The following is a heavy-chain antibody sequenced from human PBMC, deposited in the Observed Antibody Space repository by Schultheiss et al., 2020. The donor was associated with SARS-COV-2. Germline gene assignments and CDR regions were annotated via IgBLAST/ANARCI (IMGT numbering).Heavy chain of an antibody. CDR2: IWYDGSNK. Sequence: GGSLRLSCSASGFTFSSYGMHWVRQAPGKGLEWVAVIWYDGSNKYYADSVKGRFTISRDNSKNTLYLQMNSLRAEDTAVYYCASSPAGSYYSVYFQHWGQGTLVTVSS. CDR1: GFTFSSYG. D-gene: IGHD1-26*01. J-gene: IGHJ1*01. V-gene: IGHV3-33*08. CDR3: ASSPAGSYYSVYFQH.